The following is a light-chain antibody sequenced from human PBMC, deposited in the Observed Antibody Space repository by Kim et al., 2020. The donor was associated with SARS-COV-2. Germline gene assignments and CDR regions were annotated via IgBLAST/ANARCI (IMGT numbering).Light chain of an antibody. J-gene: IGKJ4*01. CDR3: QQYGSSPLT. Sequence: SPGEKAPLSCSGSQSVRSSCLGWYQQKPGQAPRLLIYGASSRATGIPDRFSGSGSGTYFTLTISRLEPEDFAVYYCQQYGSSPLTFGGGTKVDIK. CDR1: QSVRSSC. V-gene: IGKV3-20*01. CDR2: GAS.